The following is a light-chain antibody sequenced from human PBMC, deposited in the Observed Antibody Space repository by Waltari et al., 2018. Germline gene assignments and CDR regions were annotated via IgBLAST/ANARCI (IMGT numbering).Light chain of an antibody. CDR3: QQRSNWLT. V-gene: IGKV3-11*01. CDR2: DAS. J-gene: IGKJ4*01. Sequence: EIVLTQSPATLSLCPGVRATLSCRASQSVSSYLAWYQQKPGQAPRLLIYDASNRATGIPARFSGSGSGTDFTLTISSLEPEDFAVYYCQQRSNWLTFGGGTKVEIK. CDR1: QSVSSY.